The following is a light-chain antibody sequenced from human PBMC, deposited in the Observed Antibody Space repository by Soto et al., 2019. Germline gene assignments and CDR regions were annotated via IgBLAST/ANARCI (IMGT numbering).Light chain of an antibody. Sequence: QSVLTQPPSVSGTPGQRVTISCSGSSSNIGSNTVNWYQQFPGTAPKLLIYSNNQWPSGVPDRFSGSKSGTSASLAISGLQSEDEADYYCESWDDTLKGHVFGGGTKLTVL. CDR3: ESWDDTLKGHV. J-gene: IGLJ3*02. CDR2: SNN. CDR1: SSNIGSNT. V-gene: IGLV1-44*01.